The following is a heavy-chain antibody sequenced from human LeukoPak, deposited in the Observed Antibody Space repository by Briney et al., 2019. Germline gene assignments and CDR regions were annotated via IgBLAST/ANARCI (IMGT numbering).Heavy chain of an antibody. D-gene: IGHD5-24*01. V-gene: IGHV3-66*01. Sequence: PGGSLRLSCAASGFTVSSNYMDWVRQAPGKALEWVSLIYSGGSTYYADSVKGRFTISRDNSKNTLYLQMNSLRAEDTAVYYCARSGEITYYYFDYWGQGTLVTVSS. CDR3: ARSGEITYYYFDY. CDR1: GFTVSSNY. J-gene: IGHJ4*02. CDR2: IYSGGST.